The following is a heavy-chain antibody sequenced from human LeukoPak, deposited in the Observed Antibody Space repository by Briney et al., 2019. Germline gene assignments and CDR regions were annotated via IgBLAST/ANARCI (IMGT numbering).Heavy chain of an antibody. CDR3: ARDDSGFDLGALEYYYGMDV. Sequence: GGSLRLSCAASGFSFSSYSMTWVRQAPGKGLKWVSSISSRSSYIYYAGSVKSRFTISRDNAKNSLYLQMNSLRAEDTAVYYCARDDSGFDLGALEYYYGMDVWGQGTTVTVSS. CDR1: GFSFSSYS. V-gene: IGHV3-21*01. D-gene: IGHD5-12*01. J-gene: IGHJ6*02. CDR2: ISSRSSYI.